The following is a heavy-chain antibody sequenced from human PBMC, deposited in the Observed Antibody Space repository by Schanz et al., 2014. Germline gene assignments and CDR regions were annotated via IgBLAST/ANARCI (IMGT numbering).Heavy chain of an antibody. D-gene: IGHD1-7*01. CDR2: IRYDGINK. V-gene: IGHV3-30*02. CDR1: GFTFSSYG. J-gene: IGHJ4*02. CDR3: AKGRMTATNFFDS. Sequence: QVQLVESGGGVVQPGGSLRLSCAASGFTFSSYGMHWVRQAPGKGLEWVTYIRYDGINKYYADSVKGRFTVSRDNAKSTLFLQMDSLRPEDTAVYYCAKGRMTATNFFDSWGQGTLVTVSS.